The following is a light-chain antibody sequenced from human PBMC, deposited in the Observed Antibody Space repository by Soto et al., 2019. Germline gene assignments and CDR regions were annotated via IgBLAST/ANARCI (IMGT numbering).Light chain of an antibody. CDR2: EVS. V-gene: IGLV2-14*01. Sequence: QSALTQPASVSGSPVQSITISCTGTSGDIGVFSHVSWYQHLPGKAPKLMIYEVSNRPSGVSNRFSGSKSGNTASLTISGLQAEDEADYYCSSYTRSDTLAFGGGTKLTVL. CDR1: SGDIGVFSH. CDR3: SSYTRSDTLA. J-gene: IGLJ2*01.